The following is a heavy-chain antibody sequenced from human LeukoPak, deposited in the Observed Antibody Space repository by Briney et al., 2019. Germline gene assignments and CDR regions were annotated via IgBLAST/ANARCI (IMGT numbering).Heavy chain of an antibody. D-gene: IGHD3-3*01. CDR1: GFTFSSYA. Sequence: PGGSLRLSCAASGFTFSSYAMSWVRQAPGKGLEWVSAISGSGGSTYYADSVKGRFTISRDNAKNSLYLQMNSLRAEDTAVYYCAREQRFLEWPRGDYMDVWGKGTTVTVSS. V-gene: IGHV3-23*01. CDR2: ISGSGGST. J-gene: IGHJ6*03. CDR3: AREQRFLEWPRGDYMDV.